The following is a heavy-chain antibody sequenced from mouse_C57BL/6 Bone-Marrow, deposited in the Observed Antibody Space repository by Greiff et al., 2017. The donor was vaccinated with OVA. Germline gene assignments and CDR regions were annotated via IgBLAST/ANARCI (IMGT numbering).Heavy chain of an antibody. V-gene: IGHV3-6*01. Sequence: EVKLMESGPGLVKPSQSLSLTCSVTGYSITSGYYWNWIRQFPGNKLEWMGYISYDGSNNYNPSLKNRISITRDTSKNRFFLKLNSVTTEDTATYYCARDDGYSLDYWGQGTTLTVSS. CDR2: ISYDGSN. J-gene: IGHJ2*01. CDR1: GYSITSGYY. CDR3: ARDDGYSLDY. D-gene: IGHD2-3*01.